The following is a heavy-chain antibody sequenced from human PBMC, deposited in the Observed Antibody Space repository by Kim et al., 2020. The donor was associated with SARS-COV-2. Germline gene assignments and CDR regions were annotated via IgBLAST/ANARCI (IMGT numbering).Heavy chain of an antibody. D-gene: IGHD2-2*01. Sequence: SETLSLTCTVSGYSISSGYYWGWIRQPPGKGLEWIGSIYHSGSTYYNPSLKSRVTISVDTSKNQFSLKLSSVTAADTAVYYCARGDIVVVPAAMEHYFDYWGQGTLVTVSS. CDR2: IYHSGST. V-gene: IGHV4-38-2*02. CDR1: GYSISSGYY. J-gene: IGHJ4*02. CDR3: ARGDIVVVPAAMEHYFDY.